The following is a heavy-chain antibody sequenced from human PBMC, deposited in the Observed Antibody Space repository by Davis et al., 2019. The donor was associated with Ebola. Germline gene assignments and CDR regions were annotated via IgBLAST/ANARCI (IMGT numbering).Heavy chain of an antibody. CDR3: ARVLVERATVFDI. CDR1: GGSITSADHY. D-gene: IGHD5-24*01. CDR2: IFHSGSA. V-gene: IGHV4-30-4*01. Sequence: MPSETLSLTCVVSGGSITSADHYWSWIRQPPGKGLEWIGYIFHSGSAYYNPSLKSRVTIPVDTSKNQFSLKLGSVTAADTAAYYCARVLVERATVFDIWGQGTLVTVSS. J-gene: IGHJ4*02.